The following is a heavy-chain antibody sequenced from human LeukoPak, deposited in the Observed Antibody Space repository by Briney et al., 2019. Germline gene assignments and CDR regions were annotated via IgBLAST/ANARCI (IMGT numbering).Heavy chain of an antibody. Sequence: GGSLRLFCAASGFAFSTYWMSWVRQAPGKGLEWVANIKQDGSEKYYVGSVKGRFTISRDNAKNSLFLQMNSLRAEDTAVYYCARDQGIAAAASYFYGMDVWGQGTTVTVSS. D-gene: IGHD6-13*01. CDR3: ARDQGIAAAASYFYGMDV. V-gene: IGHV3-7*05. CDR2: IKQDGSEK. J-gene: IGHJ6*02. CDR1: GFAFSTYW.